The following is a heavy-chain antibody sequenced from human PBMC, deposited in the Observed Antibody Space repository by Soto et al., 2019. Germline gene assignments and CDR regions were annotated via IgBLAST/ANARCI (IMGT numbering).Heavy chain of an antibody. J-gene: IGHJ4*02. CDR3: ARDLNGSGDILEGDY. V-gene: IGHV3-7*01. CDR1: GFTFSSYW. D-gene: IGHD3-9*01. CDR2: IKQDGSEK. Sequence: RGSLRLSCAASGFTFSSYWMSWVRQAPEKGLEWVANIKQDGSEKYYVDSVKGRFTISRDNAKNSMYLQMNSLRAEDTAFYYCARDLNGSGDILEGDYWGQGTLVTVSS.